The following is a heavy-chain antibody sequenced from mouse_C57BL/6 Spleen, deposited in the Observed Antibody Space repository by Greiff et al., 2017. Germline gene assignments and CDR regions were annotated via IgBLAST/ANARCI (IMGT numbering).Heavy chain of an antibody. CDR3: GRVDYCGSSYGEFDV. D-gene: IGHD1-1*01. J-gene: IGHJ1*03. Sequence: EVQLQQSGPGLVKPSQSLSLTCSVTGYSITSGYYWNWIRQFPGNKLEWMGYISYDGSNNYNPSLKNRISITRDTSKNQFFLELNSVTTEDTAAYNCGRVDYCGSSYGEFDVWGTGTTGTVSS. V-gene: IGHV3-6*01. CDR1: GYSITSGYY. CDR2: ISYDGSN.